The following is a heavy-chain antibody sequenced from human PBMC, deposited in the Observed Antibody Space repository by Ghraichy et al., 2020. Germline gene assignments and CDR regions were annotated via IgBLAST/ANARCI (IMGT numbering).Heavy chain of an antibody. Sequence: GGSLRLSCAASGFTFSSYAMHWVRPAPGKGLDYVSDISNNGGSTYYVDSVKGRFTISRDNSKNTLYLQMSSLRAEDTAVYYCVKSPNQAFWSGYYTGWFFDNWGQGTLVTVSS. CDR1: GFTFSSYA. V-gene: IGHV3-64D*06. J-gene: IGHJ4*02. CDR3: VKSPNQAFWSGYYTGWFFDN. CDR2: ISNNGGST. D-gene: IGHD3-3*01.